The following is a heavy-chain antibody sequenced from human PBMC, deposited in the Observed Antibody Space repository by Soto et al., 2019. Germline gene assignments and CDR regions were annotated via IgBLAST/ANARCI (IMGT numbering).Heavy chain of an antibody. CDR2: ISDGVDGRT. CDR1: GFNFATYS. Sequence: GVSLRLSCAASGFNFATYSMSWVRQAPGKGLEWVAGISDGVDGRTFYVDSVKGRFTISRDSSKNTVYLQMNSLTAGDTALYYCAKATATGGGAFDICGQGTMVTVSS. D-gene: IGHD2-8*02. J-gene: IGHJ3*02. V-gene: IGHV3-23*01. CDR3: AKATATGGGAFDI.